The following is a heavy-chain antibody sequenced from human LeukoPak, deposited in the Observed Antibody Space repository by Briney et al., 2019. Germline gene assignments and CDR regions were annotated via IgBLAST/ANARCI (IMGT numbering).Heavy chain of an antibody. V-gene: IGHV1-8*01. Sequence: ASVKVSCKASGYTFTSYDIKWVRQATGQGLEWMGWMNPNSGNTGYAQKFQGRVTMTRNTSISTAYMELSSLRSEDTAVYYCARKGTYYDSSGYYWAAFDIWGQGTMVTVSS. CDR3: ARKGTYYDSSGYYWAAFDI. J-gene: IGHJ3*02. CDR2: MNPNSGNT. CDR1: GYTFTSYD. D-gene: IGHD3-22*01.